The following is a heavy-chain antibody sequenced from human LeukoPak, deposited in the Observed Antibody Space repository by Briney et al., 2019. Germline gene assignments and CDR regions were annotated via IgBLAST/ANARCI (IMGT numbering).Heavy chain of an antibody. CDR2: ISGSGGST. D-gene: IGHD1-26*01. Sequence: GGSLRLSCAAPGFTFSSNAMSWVRQAPGKGLEWVSAISGSGGSTYYADSVKGRFTISRDNSKNTLFLQMNSLRAEDTAVYYCAKSTGGSYYYFDSWGQGTLVTVSS. V-gene: IGHV3-23*01. CDR3: AKSTGGSYYYFDS. J-gene: IGHJ4*02. CDR1: GFTFSSNA.